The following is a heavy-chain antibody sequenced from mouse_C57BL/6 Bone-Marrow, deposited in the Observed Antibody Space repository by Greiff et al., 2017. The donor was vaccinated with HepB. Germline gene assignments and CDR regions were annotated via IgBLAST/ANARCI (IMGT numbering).Heavy chain of an antibody. Sequence: VQLQQSGPELVKPGASVKISCKASGYSFTDYNMHWVKQSNGKSLEWIGVINPNYGTTSYNQKFKGKATLTVDQSSSTAYMQLNSLTSEDSAVYYCASLNKSSYTYAMVDGGQGTPATVPS. CDR2: INPNYGTT. D-gene: IGHD1-1*01. V-gene: IGHV1-39*01. CDR1: GYSFTDYN. CDR3: ASLNKSSYTYAMVD. J-gene: IGHJ4*01.